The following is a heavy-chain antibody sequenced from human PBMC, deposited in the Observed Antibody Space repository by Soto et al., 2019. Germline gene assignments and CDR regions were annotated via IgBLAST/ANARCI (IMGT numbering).Heavy chain of an antibody. J-gene: IGHJ4*02. CDR2: IIPIFGTA. D-gene: IGHD3-9*01. CDR1: GGTFSSYA. CDR3: AGYGGGWGYFDQRAFDS. V-gene: IGHV1-69*01. Sequence: QVQLVQSGAEVKKPGCSVKVSCKASGGTFSSYAISWVRQAPGQGLEWMGGIIPIFGTANYAQKFQGRVTITGDDSTSAAAMEPRSLRSEDMAVYYWAGYGGGWGYFDQRAFDSWGQGTLVTVSS.